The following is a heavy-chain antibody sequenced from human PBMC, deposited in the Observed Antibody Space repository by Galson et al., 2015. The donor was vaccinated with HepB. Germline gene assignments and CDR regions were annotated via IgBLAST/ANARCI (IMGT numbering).Heavy chain of an antibody. CDR1: GFTFSDYY. CDR3: ASKWLTEDAFDI. J-gene: IGHJ3*02. CDR2: ISTSGSTI. Sequence: SLRLSCAASGFTFSDYYMSWIRQAPGKGLEWVSYISTSGSTIYHADSVKGRFTISRDNAKNSLYLQMDSLRAEDTAVYYCASKWLTEDAFDIWGQGTMITVSS. V-gene: IGHV3-11*01. D-gene: IGHD6-19*01.